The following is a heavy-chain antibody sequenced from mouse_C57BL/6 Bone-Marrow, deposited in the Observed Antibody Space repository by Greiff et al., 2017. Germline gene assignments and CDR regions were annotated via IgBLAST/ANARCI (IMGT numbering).Heavy chain of an antibody. CDR2: IYPGGGST. CDR3: ARQGWLRREFAY. D-gene: IGHD2-2*01. Sequence: QVQLQQPGAELVKPGASVKMSCQASGYTFTTYWITWVKQRPGQGLEWIGDIYPGGGSTNYNEKFKSKATLTVDTSSSTAYMQLSSLTSEDSAVYYCARQGWLRREFAYWGQGTLVTVSA. V-gene: IGHV1-55*01. CDR1: GYTFTTYW. J-gene: IGHJ3*01.